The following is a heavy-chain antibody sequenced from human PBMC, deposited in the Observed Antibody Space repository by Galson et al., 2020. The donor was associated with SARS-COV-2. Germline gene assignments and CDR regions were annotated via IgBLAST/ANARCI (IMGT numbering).Heavy chain of an antibody. CDR2: INHSGST. CDR3: ASARNSSSWYGRRVNWFDP. J-gene: IGHJ5*02. Sequence: SETLSLTCAVYGGSFSGYYWSWIRQPPGKGLEWIGEINHSGSTNYNPSLKSRVTISVDTSKNQFSLKLSSVTAADTAVYYCASARNSSSWYGRRVNWFDPWGQGTLVTVSS. CDR1: GGSFSGYY. V-gene: IGHV4-34*01. D-gene: IGHD6-13*01.